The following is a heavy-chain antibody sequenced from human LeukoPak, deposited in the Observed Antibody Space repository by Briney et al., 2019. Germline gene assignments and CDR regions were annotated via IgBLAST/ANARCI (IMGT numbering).Heavy chain of an antibody. D-gene: IGHD1-1*01. V-gene: IGHV1-69*06. Sequence: GASVKVSCKASGGTFSSYAISWVRQAPGQGLEWMGGIIPIFGTANYAQKFQGRVTITADKSTSTAYMELSSLRSEDTAVYYCASFQAAVQLERPGDDAFDIWGQGTMVTVSS. J-gene: IGHJ3*02. CDR2: IIPIFGTA. CDR3: ASFQAAVQLERPGDDAFDI. CDR1: GGTFSSYA.